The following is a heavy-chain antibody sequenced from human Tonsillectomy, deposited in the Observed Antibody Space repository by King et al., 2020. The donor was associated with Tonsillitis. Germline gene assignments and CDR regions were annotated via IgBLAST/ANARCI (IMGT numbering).Heavy chain of an antibody. V-gene: IGHV1-2*06. CDR1: GYTFTGYY. J-gene: IGHJ4*02. D-gene: IGHD2-21*01. CDR3: GRGGSVKELHRDY. Sequence: QLVQSGAEVKKPGASVKVSCKASGYTFTGYYMHWVRQAPGQGLEWMGRINSNRGGTNYAQKFQGRVTMTRDKSIRTAYMELSSQRSDDTAEYYCGRGGSVKELHRDYWRQGTRLPVSS. CDR2: INSNRGGT.